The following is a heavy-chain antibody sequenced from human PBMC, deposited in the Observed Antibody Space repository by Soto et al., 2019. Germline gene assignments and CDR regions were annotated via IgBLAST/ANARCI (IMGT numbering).Heavy chain of an antibody. CDR1: GYTLTELS. Sequence: ASVKVSCKVSGYTLTELSMHWVLQAPGKGLEWMGVFDPEDGETIYAQKFQGRVTMTGDTSTSTAYMELSSLRSEDTAVYYCARNSNYASRYYYMDVWGKGTTVTVSS. CDR2: FDPEDGET. J-gene: IGHJ6*03. CDR3: ARNSNYASRYYYMDV. D-gene: IGHD4-4*01. V-gene: IGHV1-24*01.